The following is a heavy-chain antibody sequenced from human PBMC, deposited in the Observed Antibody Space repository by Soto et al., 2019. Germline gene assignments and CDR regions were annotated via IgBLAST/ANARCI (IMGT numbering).Heavy chain of an antibody. V-gene: IGHV1-18*01. J-gene: IGHJ4*02. CDR1: GYTFTSYG. CDR3: ASTEYYYDSSGYAPSGY. D-gene: IGHD3-22*01. CDR2: ISAYNGNT. Sequence: ASVKVSCKASGYTFTSYGISWVRQAPGQGLEWMGWISAYNGNTNYAQKLQGRVTMTTDTSTSTAYMELRSLRSDDTAVYYCASTEYYYDSSGYAPSGYWGQGTLVNVSA.